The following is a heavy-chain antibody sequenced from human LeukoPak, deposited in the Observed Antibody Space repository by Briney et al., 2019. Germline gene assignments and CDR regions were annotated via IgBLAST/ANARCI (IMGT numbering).Heavy chain of an antibody. CDR1: SYSISSGYY. Sequence: PSETLSLTCAVSSYSISSGYYWGWIRQPPGKGLEWIGNIHHSGSTYYNPSLKSRVTISLDTSKNQSSLRLSSVTAADTAVYYCARDQSYGRHYFDYWGQGILVTVSS. D-gene: IGHD5-18*01. V-gene: IGHV4-38-2*02. CDR2: IHHSGST. CDR3: ARDQSYGRHYFDY. J-gene: IGHJ4*02.